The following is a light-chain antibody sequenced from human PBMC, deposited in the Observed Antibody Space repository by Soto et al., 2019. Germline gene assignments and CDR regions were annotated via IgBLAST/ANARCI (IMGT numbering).Light chain of an antibody. CDR3: ASWDDYLSGVV. J-gene: IGLJ7*01. V-gene: IGLV1-47*01. CDR2: RNN. Sequence: QSVLPQPPSASGTPGQRVSISCSGSSSNIGTNYVYWYQQFPGTAPKLLIYRNNQRPSGVPDRFSSSKSGTSASLAISGLRSEDEADYYCASWDDYLSGVVLGGGTQLIVL. CDR1: SSNIGTNY.